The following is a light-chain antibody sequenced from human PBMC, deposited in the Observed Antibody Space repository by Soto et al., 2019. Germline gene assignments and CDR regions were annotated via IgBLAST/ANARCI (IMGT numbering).Light chain of an antibody. J-gene: IGLJ2*01. V-gene: IGLV7-46*01. CDR3: LLAYSGARV. Sequence: QAVVTQEPSLTVSPGGTVTLTCGSSTGAVTSGHFPFWFQQKPGQAPRALIDDTNTKHSWTPARFSGSLLGGKAALTLSGAQPEDEAAYYCLLAYSGARVFGGGTKLTV. CDR1: TGAVTSGHF. CDR2: DTN.